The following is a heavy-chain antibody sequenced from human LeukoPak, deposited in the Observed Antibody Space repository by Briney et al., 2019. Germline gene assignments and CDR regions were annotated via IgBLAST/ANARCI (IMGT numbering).Heavy chain of an antibody. CDR3: ASQNYGDLKFYFDY. V-gene: IGHV4-34*01. CDR2: INHSGIT. Sequence: PSETLSLTCAVYGGSFSGYYWSWVRQPPGKGLEWIGEINHSGITNYNPSVMSRSLMSRVSISLDTSKKQVSLKLSSVTAADTAVYYCASQNYGDLKFYFDYWAREPWSPSPQ. J-gene: IGHJ4*02. D-gene: IGHD4-17*01. CDR1: GGSFSGYY.